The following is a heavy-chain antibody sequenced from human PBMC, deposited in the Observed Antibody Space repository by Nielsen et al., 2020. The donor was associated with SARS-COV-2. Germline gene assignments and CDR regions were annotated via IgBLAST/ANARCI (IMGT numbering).Heavy chain of an antibody. J-gene: IGHJ6*02. CDR3: AKEVRDTATSYYYYYGMDV. V-gene: IGHV3-23*01. Sequence: VRQAPGQGLEWVSAISGSGGSTYYADSVKGRFTISRDNSKNTLYLQMNSLRAEDTAVYYCAKEVRDTATSYYYYYGMDVWGQGTTVTVSS. CDR2: ISGSGGST. D-gene: IGHD5-18*01.